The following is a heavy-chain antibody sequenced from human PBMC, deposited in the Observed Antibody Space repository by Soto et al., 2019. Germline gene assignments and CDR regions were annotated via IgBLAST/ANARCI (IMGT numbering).Heavy chain of an antibody. V-gene: IGHV1-18*04. J-gene: IGHJ4*02. D-gene: IGHD3-3*01. CDR3: ARVKGAYYDFWSGHYPERYYFDY. Sequence: ASVKVSCKASDYTFTSYGISWVRQAPGQGLEWMGWISAFNGNTNYAQKLQGRVTMTTDTSTRTAYMELRSLRSDDTAVYYCARVKGAYYDFWSGHYPERYYFDYWGQGTLVTVSS. CDR2: ISAFNGNT. CDR1: DYTFTSYG.